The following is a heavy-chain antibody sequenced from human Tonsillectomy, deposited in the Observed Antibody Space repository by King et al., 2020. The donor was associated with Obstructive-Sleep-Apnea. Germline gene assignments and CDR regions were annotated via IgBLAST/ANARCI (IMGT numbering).Heavy chain of an antibody. CDR3: ARIAAAGTLYFQH. J-gene: IGHJ1*01. CDR2: IYYSGST. D-gene: IGHD6-13*01. CDR1: VGSISSGGYY. V-gene: IGHV4-31*03. Sequence: QLQESGPGLVKPSQTLSLTCTVSVGSISSGGYYWSWIRQHPGKGLEWIGYIYYSGSTYYNPSLKSRVTISVDTSKNQFSLKLSSVTAADTAVYYCARIAAAGTLYFQHWGQGTLVTVSS.